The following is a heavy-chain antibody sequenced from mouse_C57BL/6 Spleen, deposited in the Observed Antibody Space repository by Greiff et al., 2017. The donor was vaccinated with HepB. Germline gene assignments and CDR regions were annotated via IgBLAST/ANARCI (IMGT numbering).Heavy chain of an antibody. Sequence: VKLQQSGPELVKPGASVKISCKASGYAFSSSWMNWVKQRPGKGLEWIGRIYPGDGDTNYKGKFKGKATLTADKSSSTAYMQLSSLTSEDSAVYSCARSGYYYGSSYGVFDYWGQGTTLTVSS. CDR1: GYAFSSSW. J-gene: IGHJ2*01. CDR3: ARSGYYYGSSYGVFDY. D-gene: IGHD1-1*01. V-gene: IGHV1-82*01. CDR2: IYPGDGDT.